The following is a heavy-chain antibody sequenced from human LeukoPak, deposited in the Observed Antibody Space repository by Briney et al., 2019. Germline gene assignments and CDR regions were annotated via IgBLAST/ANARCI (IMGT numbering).Heavy chain of an antibody. D-gene: IGHD3-9*01. CDR3: AKDRGNDILTGYYALWD. CDR2: ISYDGSNK. J-gene: IGHJ4*02. Sequence: GGSLRLSCAASGFTFSSYGMHRVRQAPGKGLEWVAVISYDGSNKYYADSVKGRFTISRDNSKNTLYLQMNSLRAEDTAVYYCAKDRGNDILTGYYALWDWGQGTLVTVSS. CDR1: GFTFSSYG. V-gene: IGHV3-30*18.